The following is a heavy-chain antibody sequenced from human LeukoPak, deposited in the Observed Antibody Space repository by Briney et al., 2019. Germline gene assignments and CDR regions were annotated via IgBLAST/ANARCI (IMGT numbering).Heavy chain of an antibody. CDR3: TRDRRDGYNYVDL. CDR1: AGSISNYY. CDR2: ISYTGNT. Sequence: SETLSRNCTVSAGSISNYYWGWIRQPPGQRLEGLGYISYTGNTEYNPSLKSRVTTSVDTFSTRHTLKLSSVTAADTAVDFCTRDRRDGYNYVDLWGQGTLVTVSS. V-gene: IGHV4-59*01. D-gene: IGHD5-24*01. J-gene: IGHJ5*02.